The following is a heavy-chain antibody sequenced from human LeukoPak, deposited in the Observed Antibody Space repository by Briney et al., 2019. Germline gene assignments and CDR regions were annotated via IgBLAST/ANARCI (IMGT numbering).Heavy chain of an antibody. Sequence: GGSLRLSCVASGFTFSSYSMNWVRQAPGKGLEWVSSISSSSSYIYYADSVKGRFTISRDNAKNSLYLQMNSLRAEDTAVYYCARDTGVTTVTGGMDVWGQGTTVT. D-gene: IGHD4-17*01. CDR1: GFTFSSYS. J-gene: IGHJ6*02. CDR2: ISSSSSYI. V-gene: IGHV3-21*01. CDR3: ARDTGVTTVTGGMDV.